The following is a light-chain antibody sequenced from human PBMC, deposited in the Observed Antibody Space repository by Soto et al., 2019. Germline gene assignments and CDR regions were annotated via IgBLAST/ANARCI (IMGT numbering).Light chain of an antibody. CDR3: CSYGGASYV. CDR2: EGS. CDR1: SSDVGSYNL. V-gene: IGLV2-23*01. Sequence: QSALTQPASVSGSPGQSITISCTGTSSDVGSYNLVSWYRQHPGKAPKLMIYEGSKRPSGVSGRFSGSKSGNTASLTISGLQAEDEADYYCCSYGGASYVFGTGTKLTVL. J-gene: IGLJ1*01.